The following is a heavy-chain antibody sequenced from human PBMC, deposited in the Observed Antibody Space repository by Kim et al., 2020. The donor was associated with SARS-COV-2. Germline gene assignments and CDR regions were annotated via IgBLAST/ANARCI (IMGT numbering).Heavy chain of an antibody. CDR2: T. V-gene: IGHV3-23*01. J-gene: IGHJ4*02. D-gene: IGHD6-13*01. CDR3: AKIGSWSCFDY. Sequence: TYYADSVKGRFTISRDNSKNTLYLQMNSLRAEDTAVYYCAKIGSWSCFDYWGQGTLVTVSS.